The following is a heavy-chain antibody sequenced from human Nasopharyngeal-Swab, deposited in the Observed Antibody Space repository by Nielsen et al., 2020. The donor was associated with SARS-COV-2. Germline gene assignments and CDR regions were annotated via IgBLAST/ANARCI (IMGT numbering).Heavy chain of an antibody. Sequence: SETLSLTCTVSGASISSLTYYWGWIRQPPGKGLEWIGYIYYTGSTNYNPSLKSRVTISVDRSKNQFSLKLSSVTAADTAVYYCARHFRGGDVWGKGSTVTVSS. D-gene: IGHD3-10*01. CDR3: ARHFRGGDV. J-gene: IGHJ6*04. V-gene: IGHV4-61*05. CDR2: IYYTGST. CDR1: GASISSLTYY.